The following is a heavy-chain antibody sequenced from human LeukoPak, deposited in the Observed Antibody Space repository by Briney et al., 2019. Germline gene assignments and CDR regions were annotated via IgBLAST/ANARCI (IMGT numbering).Heavy chain of an antibody. CDR3: ALKGRGIQLWLRSYFDY. D-gene: IGHD5-18*01. V-gene: IGHV1-2*06. CDR1: GYTFTGYY. J-gene: IGHJ4*02. Sequence: GASVKVSCKASGYTFTGYYMHWARQAPGQGLEWMGRINPNSGGTNYAQKFQGRVTMTRDTSISTAYMELSRLRSDDTAVYYCALKGRGIQLWLRSYFDYWGQGTLVTVSS. CDR2: INPNSGGT.